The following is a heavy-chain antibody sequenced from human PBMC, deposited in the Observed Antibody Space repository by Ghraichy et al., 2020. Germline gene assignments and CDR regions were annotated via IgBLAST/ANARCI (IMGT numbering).Heavy chain of an antibody. D-gene: IGHD6-13*01. CDR1: GGSISTLF. Sequence: SETLSLTCTVSGGSISTLFWTWIRQPPGKGLEWIGYISYSGSTNYNPSLKSRVTVSMDTSKNQFSLRLSSVTAADTAVYYWARGRLSSSRTSLEYWGQGALVTVSS. CDR3: ARGRLSSSRTSLEY. J-gene: IGHJ4*02. CDR2: ISYSGST. V-gene: IGHV4-59*11.